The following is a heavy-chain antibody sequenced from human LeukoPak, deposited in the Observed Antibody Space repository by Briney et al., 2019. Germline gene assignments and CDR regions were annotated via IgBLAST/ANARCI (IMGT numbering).Heavy chain of an antibody. CDR3: AEITVASSHYYDSSGYYYGGVFDY. CDR1: GGSISSSSYY. V-gene: IGHV4-39*01. J-gene: IGHJ4*02. CDR2: SYYSRST. D-gene: IGHD3-22*01. Sequence: SETLSLTCTVSGGSISSSSYYWGWIRQPPGKGLEWIGSSYYSRSTYYNPSLKSRVTISVDTSKTQFSLKLSSVTAADTAVYYCAEITVASSHYYDSSGYYYGGVFDYWRQGTLVTVSS.